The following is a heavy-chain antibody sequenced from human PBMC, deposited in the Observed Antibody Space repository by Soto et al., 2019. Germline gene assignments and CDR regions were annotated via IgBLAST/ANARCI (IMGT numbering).Heavy chain of an antibody. J-gene: IGHJ3*02. CDR3: AKEGHTSGRCGCFNI. Sequence: WGSLLLSCGASGFTLSCSVMPWVRQAPGKRLELLSVISVDGRNDLHAGAVKGRFTISRDISKNMVYLQMNDLRPDDTAMYFCAKEGHTSGRCGCFNIWGQGTMVTVSS. CDR2: ISVDGRND. CDR1: GFTLSCSV. V-gene: IGHV3-30*18. D-gene: IGHD6-19*01.